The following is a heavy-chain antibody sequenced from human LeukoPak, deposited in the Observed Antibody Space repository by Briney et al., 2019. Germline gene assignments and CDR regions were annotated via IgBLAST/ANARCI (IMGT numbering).Heavy chain of an antibody. V-gene: IGHV3-21*01. J-gene: IGHJ4*02. Sequence: GGSLRLSCAASGFTFSSYSMNWVRQAPGKGLEWVSSISSSSSYIYYADSVKGRFSISRDNAKNTLYLQMNSLRVEDTAVYYCARGRPHGNDYWGQGTLVTVSS. CDR3: ARGRPHGNDY. CDR1: GFTFSSYS. D-gene: IGHD4-23*01. CDR2: ISSSSSYI.